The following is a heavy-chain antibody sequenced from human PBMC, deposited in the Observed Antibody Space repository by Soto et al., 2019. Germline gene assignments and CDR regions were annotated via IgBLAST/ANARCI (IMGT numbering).Heavy chain of an antibody. CDR3: AKVRGPIAVVQHGSFDI. CDR2: ISWDSDSI. V-gene: IGHV3-9*01. CDR1: GFTFDDYT. J-gene: IGHJ3*02. D-gene: IGHD6-19*01. Sequence: GVSLRLSCAASGFTFDDYTLHWVRQAPGKGLEWVSRISWDSDSIGYADSVRGRFTISRDNAKNSLYLQMNSLRAEDTALYYCAKVRGPIAVVQHGSFDIWGQGTMVT.